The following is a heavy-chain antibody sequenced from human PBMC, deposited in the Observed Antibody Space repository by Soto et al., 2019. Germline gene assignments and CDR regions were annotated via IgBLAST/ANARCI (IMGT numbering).Heavy chain of an antibody. D-gene: IGHD2-2*01. CDR1: GYTFTGYY. CDR3: ARERYQVISDGMDV. CDR2: INPQTGGT. J-gene: IGHJ6*02. Sequence: QVQLVRSGAEVKTPGASVRVSCKASGYTFTGYYIHWVREAPGQGREWMGWINPQTGGTSYAQKFHGRVTLSRDTSINTAELELSRMKFDDAAVYFCARERYQVISDGMDVWGQGTTVTVSS. V-gene: IGHV1-2*02.